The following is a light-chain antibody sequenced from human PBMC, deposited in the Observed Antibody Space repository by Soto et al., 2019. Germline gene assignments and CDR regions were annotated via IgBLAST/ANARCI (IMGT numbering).Light chain of an antibody. V-gene: IGKV1-6*02. CDR3: LQDHNYPLT. Sequence: AIQMAQSPSSLSASVGDRVTITCRASQGIGTDVGWYQQKPGKAPKLLLYAATTLQSGVPSRFSGTRSGTDFSLTISSLQPEDFATYYCLQDHNYPLTFGGGTKVEIK. J-gene: IGKJ4*01. CDR1: QGIGTD. CDR2: AAT.